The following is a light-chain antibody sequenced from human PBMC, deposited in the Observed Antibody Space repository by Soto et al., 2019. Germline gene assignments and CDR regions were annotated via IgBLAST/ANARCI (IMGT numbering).Light chain of an antibody. CDR2: KAS. J-gene: IGKJ5*01. CDR1: QSISSW. Sequence: DIQMTQSPSTLSASVGDRVTITCRASQSISSWWAWYQQKPGKAPKLLIYKASSLESGVPSRVSGSGSGTEFTLTISSLQPDDFATYYCQQYNSYPTFGQGTRLEIK. CDR3: QQYNSYPT. V-gene: IGKV1-5*03.